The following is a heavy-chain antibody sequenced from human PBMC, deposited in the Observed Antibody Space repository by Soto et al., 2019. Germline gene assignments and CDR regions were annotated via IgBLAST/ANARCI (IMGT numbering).Heavy chain of an antibody. J-gene: IGHJ4*02. CDR3: ASGNASEVLLFY. CDR1: GASINSGGYY. CDR2: IYFSGST. V-gene: IGHV4-31*03. D-gene: IGHD4-4*01. Sequence: SETLSLTCTVSGASINSGGYYWSWVRQLPGKGLEWIGYIYFSGSTYYNPSLESRLTISLDTSQNHFSLKLSSVTAADTAVYHCASGNASEVLLFYWGQGTQVIVSS.